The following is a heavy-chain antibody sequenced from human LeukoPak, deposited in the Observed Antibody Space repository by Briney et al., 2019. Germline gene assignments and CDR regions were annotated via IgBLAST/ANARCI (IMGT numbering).Heavy chain of an antibody. V-gene: IGHV3-30*18. D-gene: IGHD4-17*01. CDR3: AKDRYGDPDAFDI. J-gene: IGHJ3*02. CDR2: ISYDGSNK. Sequence: GASVKVSCKASGFTFSSYGMHWVRQAPGKGLEWVAVISYDGSNKYYADSVKGRFTISRDNSKNTLYLQMNSLRAEDTAVYYCAKDRYGDPDAFDIWGQGTMVTVSS. CDR1: GFTFSSYG.